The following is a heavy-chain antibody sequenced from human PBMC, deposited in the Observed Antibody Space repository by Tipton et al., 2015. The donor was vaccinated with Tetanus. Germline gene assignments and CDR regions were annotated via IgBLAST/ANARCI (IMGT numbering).Heavy chain of an antibody. D-gene: IGHD6-25*01. Sequence: SLRLSCAASGFPFHSYHLAWVRQAPGKGLEWISYIGDGRSVIHYADSVKGRFTVSRDDAENSLSLQMNSLRTDDTAVYYCVSGSALGNWGQGTLVTVSS. V-gene: IGHV3-48*01. CDR3: VSGSALGN. CDR2: IGDGRSVI. J-gene: IGHJ4*02. CDR1: GFPFHSYH.